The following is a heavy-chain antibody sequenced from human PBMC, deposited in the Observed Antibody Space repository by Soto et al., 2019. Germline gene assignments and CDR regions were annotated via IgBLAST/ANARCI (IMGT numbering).Heavy chain of an antibody. CDR3: ARSVFP. Sequence: PSETLSLTCTVSGGSLSRSSYYWGWIRQPPGKGLEWIGSIYYSGSTYYNPSLKSRVTISVDTSKNQFSLKLSSVTAADTAVYYRARSVFPWRQGTLVTVSS. CDR2: IYYSGST. CDR1: GGSLSRSSYY. V-gene: IGHV4-39*07. J-gene: IGHJ5*02.